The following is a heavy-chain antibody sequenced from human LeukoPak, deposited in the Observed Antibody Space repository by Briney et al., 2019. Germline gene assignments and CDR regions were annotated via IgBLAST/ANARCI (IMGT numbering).Heavy chain of an antibody. CDR2: ITTSSSYM. CDR3: ARDPYSGGYGAYYYYYMDV. V-gene: IGHV3-21*01. D-gene: IGHD6-19*01. J-gene: IGHJ6*03. CDR1: GFTLSAYN. Sequence: GGSLRLSCAASGFTLSAYNMNWVRRTPGKGLEWVSSITTSSSYMFYADSVRGRFTISRDNAENSLYLQMNSLRDEDTAVYYCARDPYSGGYGAYYYYYMDVWGKGTTVTVSS.